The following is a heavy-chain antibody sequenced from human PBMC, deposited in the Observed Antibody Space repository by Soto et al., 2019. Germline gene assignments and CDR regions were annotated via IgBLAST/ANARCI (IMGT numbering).Heavy chain of an antibody. D-gene: IGHD3-22*01. CDR1: GYTLIMYY. J-gene: IGHJ4*02. CDR3: ARSPYSSGYYYAIDY. Sequence: ASVKVSCKASGYTLIMYYIHWMRQAPGQGLEWMGLINPSGGSTTYAQKFQGRVTMTRDTSTSTVYMDLSSLRSEDSAVYYCARSPYSSGYYYAIDYWGQGTHVTVSS. CDR2: INPSGGST. V-gene: IGHV1-46*01.